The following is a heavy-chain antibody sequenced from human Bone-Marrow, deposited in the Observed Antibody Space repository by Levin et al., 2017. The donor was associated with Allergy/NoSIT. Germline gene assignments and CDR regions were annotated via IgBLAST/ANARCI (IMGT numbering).Heavy chain of an antibody. Sequence: GESLKISCKASGYTFTSYDINWVRQATGQGLEWMGWMNPNSGNTGYAQKLQGRVTMTRNTSISTAYMELSSLRSEDTAVYYWARGGAARPRYYYYGMDVWGQGTTVTVSS. CDR1: GYTFTSYD. CDR3: ARGGAARPRYYYYGMDV. V-gene: IGHV1-8*01. J-gene: IGHJ6*02. CDR2: MNPNSGNT. D-gene: IGHD6-6*01.